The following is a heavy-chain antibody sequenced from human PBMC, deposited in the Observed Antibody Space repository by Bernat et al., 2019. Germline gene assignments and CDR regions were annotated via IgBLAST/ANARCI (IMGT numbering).Heavy chain of an antibody. V-gene: IGHV3-73*01. J-gene: IGHJ4*02. Sequence: EVQLAESGGGLVQPGGSLKLSCAASGLTFSDSTMQWVRQASGKGLEWVGRVRTKANGFATSYAASVKGRFTISRDDSKNTAYLQMNSLKIEDTAVYYCTRSGALAEQTFDYWGLGTLVTVSS. CDR2: VRTKANGFAT. CDR1: GLTFSDST. D-gene: IGHD3-10*01. CDR3: TRSGALAEQTFDY.